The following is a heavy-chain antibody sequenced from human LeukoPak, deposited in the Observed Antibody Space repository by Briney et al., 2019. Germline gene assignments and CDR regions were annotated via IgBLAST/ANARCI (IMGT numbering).Heavy chain of an antibody. V-gene: IGHV1-69*13. CDR3: GLGYCSSTSCPLDY. Sequence: GASVKVSCKASGGTDTTYTLTWVRQAPGQGLEWMGGIIPIFGTPNYAQKFQGRVTITADESTSTAYMELSSLRSEDTAVYYCGLGYCSSTSCPLDYWGQGTLVTVSS. CDR2: IIPIFGTP. D-gene: IGHD2-2*01. J-gene: IGHJ4*02. CDR1: GGTDTTYT.